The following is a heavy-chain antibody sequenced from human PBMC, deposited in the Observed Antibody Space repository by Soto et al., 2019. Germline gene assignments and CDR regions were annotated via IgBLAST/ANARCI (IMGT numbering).Heavy chain of an antibody. CDR1: TGSTNSFY. V-gene: IGHV4-59*01. CDR3: ARSRDGYNLNPIDQ. D-gene: IGHD5-12*01. CDR2: FFYTGST. Sequence: QVQLQVSGPGLVKPSATLSLSCTVSTGSTNSFYWSWIRQPPGKGLQWLGYFFYTGSTNHNPSLKSRVTISLDMSSNQVSLRLSSVTAADTAMYYCARSRDGYNLNPIDQWGQGLLVTASS. J-gene: IGHJ4*02.